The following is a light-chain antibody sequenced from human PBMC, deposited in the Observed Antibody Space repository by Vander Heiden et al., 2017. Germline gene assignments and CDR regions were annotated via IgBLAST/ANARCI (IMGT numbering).Light chain of an antibody. CDR3: QHYHTSPIT. Sequence: DIQLTPSPSSLSASVGDRVTITCRASRDISNSLAWFQQKPGKAPKSLIYAASTLQSGVPSRFSGSGSGTDFTLTISSLQPADFATYYCQHYHTSPITFGQGTRLEIK. V-gene: IGKV1-16*01. J-gene: IGKJ5*01. CDR1: RDISNS. CDR2: AAS.